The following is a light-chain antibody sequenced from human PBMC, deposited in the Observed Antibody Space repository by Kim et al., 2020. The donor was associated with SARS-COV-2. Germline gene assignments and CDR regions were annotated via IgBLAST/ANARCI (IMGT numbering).Light chain of an antibody. CDR2: YTN. CDR3: GTWDHSVNAGV. CDR1: RLNIGKNY. V-gene: IGLV1-51*01. Sequence: QSVLTQPPSVSAAPGQKVTISCSGGRLNIGKNYVAWYQQFPGTAPKRLIYYTNKRPSGIPDRFSGSKSGTSATLDITGLQTGDEADYYCGTWDHSVNAGVFGGGTQLTVL. J-gene: IGLJ3*02.